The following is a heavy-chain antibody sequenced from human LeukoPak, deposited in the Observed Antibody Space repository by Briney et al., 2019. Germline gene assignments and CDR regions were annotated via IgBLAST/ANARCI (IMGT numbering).Heavy chain of an antibody. V-gene: IGHV3-23*01. J-gene: IGHJ3*02. CDR1: GFTFSNYA. D-gene: IGHD3-10*01. Sequence: GGSLRLSCAASGFTFSNYAMSWVRQAPGKGLEWVSTISGSGDSTYYADSVKGRFTISRDNSKNTLYLQMNSLRAEDTAVYYCAKDLLDGSGPYAFDIWGQGTMVTVSS. CDR2: ISGSGDST. CDR3: AKDLLDGSGPYAFDI.